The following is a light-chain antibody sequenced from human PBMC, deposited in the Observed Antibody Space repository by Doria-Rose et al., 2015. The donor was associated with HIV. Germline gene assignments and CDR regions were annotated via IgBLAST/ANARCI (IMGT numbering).Light chain of an antibody. CDR1: QSFSSTY. J-gene: IGKJ1*01. V-gene: IGKV3-20*01. CDR3: HQYGTSWT. Sequence: TLSPGTLSLSPGERATLSCRASQSFSSTYLAWYQQKPGQAPSLLIYDGSTRATGIPDRVSASGSGADFTLTINRLEPEDFAPYYCHQYGTSWTFGQGTKVEI. CDR2: DGS.